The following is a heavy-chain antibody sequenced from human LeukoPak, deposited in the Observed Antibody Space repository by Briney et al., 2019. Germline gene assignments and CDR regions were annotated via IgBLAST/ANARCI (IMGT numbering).Heavy chain of an antibody. CDR3: ARELWEYYFDY. CDR2: IKQDGSEK. V-gene: IGHV3-7*01. CDR1: GFTFSGYW. D-gene: IGHD1-26*01. Sequence: PGGSLRLSCAASGFTFSGYWMSWVRQAPGKGLEWVANIKQDGSEKYYVDSVKGRFTISRDNAKNSLYLQMNSLRAEDTAVYYCARELWEYYFDYWGQGTLVTVSS. J-gene: IGHJ4*02.